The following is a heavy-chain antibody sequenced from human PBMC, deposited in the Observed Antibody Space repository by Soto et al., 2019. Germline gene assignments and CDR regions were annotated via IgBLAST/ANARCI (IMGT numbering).Heavy chain of an antibody. CDR1: GLTFSNYA. CDR2: ISGSGDST. D-gene: IGHD6-19*01. Sequence: GGSLRLSCAASGLTFSNYAMNWVRQAPGKGLEWVSNISGSGDSTYYADSVKGRFTISRDNSKNTLYLQMNSLRAEDTAIYYCVKEGSGWYSRGCFDLWGQGTTVTVSS. J-gene: IGHJ6*02. V-gene: IGHV3-23*01. CDR3: VKEGSGWYSRGCFDL.